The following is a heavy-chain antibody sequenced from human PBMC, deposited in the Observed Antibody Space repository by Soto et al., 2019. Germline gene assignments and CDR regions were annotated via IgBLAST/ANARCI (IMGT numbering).Heavy chain of an antibody. V-gene: IGHV4-34*01. CDR3: ATSTYYYGMDV. CDR2: INHSGST. Sequence: SETLSLTCAVYGGSFSGYYWSWIRQPPGKGLEWIGEINHSGSTNYNPSLKSRVTISVDTSKNQFSLKLSSVTAADTAVYYCATSTYYYGMDVWGQGTAVTVSS. CDR1: GGSFSGYY. J-gene: IGHJ6*02.